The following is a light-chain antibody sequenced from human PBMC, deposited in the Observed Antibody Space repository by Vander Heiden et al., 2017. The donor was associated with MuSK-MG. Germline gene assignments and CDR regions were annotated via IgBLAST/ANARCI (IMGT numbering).Light chain of an antibody. CDR3: NSRDSSGNRVV. V-gene: IGLV3-19*01. Sequence: SSELTQDPAVSVTLGQTVRIQCQGDSLRRNYTSWDQQKPGQAPVLVIYGKDSRPSGIPDRFSGSSSGNTASLTITGAQAEDEADYYCNSRDSSGNRVVFGGGTKLTVL. CDR1: SLRRNY. J-gene: IGLJ2*01. CDR2: GKD.